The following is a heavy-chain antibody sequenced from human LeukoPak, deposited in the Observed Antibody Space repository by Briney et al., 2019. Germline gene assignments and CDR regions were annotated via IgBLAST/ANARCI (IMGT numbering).Heavy chain of an antibody. V-gene: IGHV3-33*08. D-gene: IGHD1-26*01. Sequence: GGSLRLSCAASGFTFSSYAMHWVRQAPGKGLEWVAVIWYDGSNKYYADSVKGRFTISRDNSKNTLYLQMNSLRAEDTAVYYCARAFYSGSRPSGAFDIWGQGTMVTVSS. CDR1: GFTFSSYA. CDR2: IWYDGSNK. CDR3: ARAFYSGSRPSGAFDI. J-gene: IGHJ3*02.